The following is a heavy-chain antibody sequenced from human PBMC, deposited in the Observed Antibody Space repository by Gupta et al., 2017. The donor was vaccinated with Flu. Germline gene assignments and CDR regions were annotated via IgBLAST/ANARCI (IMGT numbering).Heavy chain of an antibody. V-gene: IGHV3-9*01. D-gene: IGHD2/OR15-2a*01. CDR2: ISWNSGSI. CDR1: GVPFEDYA. CDR3: AKGESNSWPFYGMDG. Sequence: EGQLVESGGGLVQPGRFLRLSCGGLGVPFEDYAMPWVREVPGKGLEWVSGISWNSGSIGYGESVRGRFTISRDSAKKSLYLQMNGLRAEDTALYYCAKGESNSWPFYGMDGWGQGTTVTVAS. J-gene: IGHJ6*02.